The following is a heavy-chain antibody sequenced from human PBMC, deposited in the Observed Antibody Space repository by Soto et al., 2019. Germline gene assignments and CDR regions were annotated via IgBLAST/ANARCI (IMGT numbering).Heavy chain of an antibody. V-gene: IGHV4-59*01. J-gene: IGHJ4*02. D-gene: IGHD3-10*01. Sequence: PSETLSLICTVSGGSTTSDYWSWIRHPPGKGLEWLGYIFHSLGAKYNPSLGSRGTISLDTSRNQLSLSLRSVTAADTAIYFCVRDLNGSGDYWGQGTLVTVSS. CDR1: GGSTTSDY. CDR3: VRDLNGSGDY. CDR2: IFHSLGA.